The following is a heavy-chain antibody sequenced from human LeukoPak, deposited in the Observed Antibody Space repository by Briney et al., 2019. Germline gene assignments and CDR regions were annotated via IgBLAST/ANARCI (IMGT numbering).Heavy chain of an antibody. J-gene: IGHJ3*02. D-gene: IGHD5-18*01. CDR1: GFTFSNFE. CDR2: ISSSGSTI. Sequence: GGSLRLSCAASGFTFSNFEMNWVRQAPGKGLEWVSYISSSGSTIHYADSVKGRFTISRDNAKNSLYLQMNSLRGEDAAVYYCAREASGYSYGLDAFDIWGQGTTVTISS. CDR3: AREASGYSYGLDAFDI. V-gene: IGHV3-48*03.